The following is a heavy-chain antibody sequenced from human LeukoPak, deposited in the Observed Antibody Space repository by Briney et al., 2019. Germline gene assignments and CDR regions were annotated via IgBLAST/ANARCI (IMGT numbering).Heavy chain of an antibody. Sequence: SETLSLTCTVSGGSINGYYWSWIRQPPGDRLEWIGHIDSSGNTHYNPSLKSRLTTSLDTSKNQFSLKLTSVTAADTAVYYGARRRINGWIDYWGQGMLVTVSS. CDR3: ARRRINGWIDY. D-gene: IGHD6-19*01. CDR2: IDSSGNT. V-gene: IGHV4-59*01. J-gene: IGHJ4*02. CDR1: GGSINGYY.